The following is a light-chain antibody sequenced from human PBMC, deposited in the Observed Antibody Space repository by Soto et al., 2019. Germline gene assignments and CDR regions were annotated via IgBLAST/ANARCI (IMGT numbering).Light chain of an antibody. CDR3: KQYNNWPRT. V-gene: IGKV3-15*01. CDR2: GAS. Sequence: EIVMTQSPATLSVSPGERATLSCRASQSVSSNLAWYQQKPGQAPRLLIYGASTRATGIPARFSGSGSGTEFTLTIRSLQSEDFAVYYCKQYNNWPRTFGKGTTVEIK. CDR1: QSVSSN. J-gene: IGKJ1*01.